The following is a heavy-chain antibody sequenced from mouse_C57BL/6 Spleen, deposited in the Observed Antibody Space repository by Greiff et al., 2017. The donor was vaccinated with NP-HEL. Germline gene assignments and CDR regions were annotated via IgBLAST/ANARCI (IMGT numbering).Heavy chain of an antibody. CDR3: ATLYDGYYDYAMDY. CDR1: GYTFTSYW. CDR2: IHPNSGST. V-gene: IGHV1-64*01. D-gene: IGHD2-3*01. Sequence: VQLQQPGAELVKPGASVKLSCKASGYTFTSYWMHWVKQRPGQGLEWIGMIHPNSGSTNYNEKFKSKATLTVDKSSSTAYMQLSSLTSEDSAVYYCATLYDGYYDYAMDYWGQGTSVTVSS. J-gene: IGHJ4*01.